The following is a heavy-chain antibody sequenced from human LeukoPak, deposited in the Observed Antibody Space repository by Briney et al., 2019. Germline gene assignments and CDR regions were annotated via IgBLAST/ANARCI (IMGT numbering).Heavy chain of an antibody. Sequence: PGGSLRLSCAASGFTFSSYSMNWVRQAPGKGLEWVSSISSSSSYIYYADSVKGRFTISRDNAKNSLYLQMNSLRAEDTAVYYCARDRIAVAGTGGAFDIWGQGTMVTVSS. D-gene: IGHD6-19*01. CDR1: GFTFSSYS. CDR2: ISSSSSYI. V-gene: IGHV3-21*01. J-gene: IGHJ3*02. CDR3: ARDRIAVAGTGGAFDI.